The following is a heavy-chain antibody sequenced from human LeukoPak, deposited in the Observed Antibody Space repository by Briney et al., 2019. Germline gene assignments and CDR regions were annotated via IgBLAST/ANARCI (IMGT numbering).Heavy chain of an antibody. CDR2: IYTSGST. V-gene: IGHV4-61*02. Sequence: PSQTLSLTCTVSGGSISSGSYYWSWIRQPAGKGLEWIGRIYTSGSTNYNPSLKSRVTISVDTSKNQFSLKLSSVTAADTAVYYCARLWRSSTSCRDWGQGTLVTVSS. CDR3: ARLWRSSTSCRD. D-gene: IGHD2-2*01. CDR1: GGSISSGSYY. J-gene: IGHJ4*02.